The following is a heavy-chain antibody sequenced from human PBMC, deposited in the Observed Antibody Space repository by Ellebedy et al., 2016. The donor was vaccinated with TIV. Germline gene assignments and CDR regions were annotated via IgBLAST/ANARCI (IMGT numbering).Heavy chain of an antibody. Sequence: GGSLRLXXVASGFTFRSYGMHWVRQAPGKGLEWLALISYDGSDAQYADSVKGRFTISRDNSMIALYLQMNRLRPEDTAVYYCAKSYYVRGTYREQDYFDYWGQGTPVTVSS. CDR2: ISYDGSDA. CDR1: GFTFRSYG. J-gene: IGHJ4*02. CDR3: AKSYYVRGTYREQDYFDY. D-gene: IGHD3-16*02. V-gene: IGHV3-30*18.